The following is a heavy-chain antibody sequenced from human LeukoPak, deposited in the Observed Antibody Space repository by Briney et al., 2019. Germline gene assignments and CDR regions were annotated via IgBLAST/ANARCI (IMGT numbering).Heavy chain of an antibody. J-gene: IGHJ4*02. CDR1: GFTFSSYG. CDR2: ISYGGSNK. Sequence: PGGSLRLSCAASGFTFSSYGMHWVRQAPGKGLEWVAVISYGGSNKYYADSVKGRFTISRDNSKNTLYLQMNSLRAEDTAVYYCAKPGDSSGWTSWGQGTLVTVSS. V-gene: IGHV3-30*18. CDR3: AKPGDSSGWTS. D-gene: IGHD6-19*01.